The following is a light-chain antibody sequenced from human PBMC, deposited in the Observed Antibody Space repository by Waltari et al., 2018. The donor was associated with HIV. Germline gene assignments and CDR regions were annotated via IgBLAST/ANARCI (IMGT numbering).Light chain of an antibody. V-gene: IGKV3-20*01. CDR1: QSVRNDY. CDR2: GAS. CDR3: QQYGNSPTT. Sequence: EIVLTQSPGTLPLSPGERATLSCRASQSVRNDYVAWYQQRPGQAPRLLIDGASTRATGISDRFSGSGSGADFTLTISGLEPEDFAVYYCQQYGNSPTTFGQGTRLENK. J-gene: IGKJ5*01.